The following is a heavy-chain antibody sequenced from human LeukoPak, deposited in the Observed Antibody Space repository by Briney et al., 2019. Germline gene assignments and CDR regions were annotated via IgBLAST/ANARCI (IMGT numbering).Heavy chain of an antibody. J-gene: IGHJ4*02. D-gene: IGHD3-22*01. CDR1: GYTFTGYY. V-gene: IGHV1-2*02. CDR2: INPNSGGT. Sequence: GASVKVSCKASGYTFTGYYMHWVRQAPGQGLEWMGWINPNSGGTNYAQKFQGRVTMTRDTSISTAYMGLSRLRSDDTAVYYCARVATYYDSSGQFDYWGQGTLVTVSS. CDR3: ARVATYYDSSGQFDY.